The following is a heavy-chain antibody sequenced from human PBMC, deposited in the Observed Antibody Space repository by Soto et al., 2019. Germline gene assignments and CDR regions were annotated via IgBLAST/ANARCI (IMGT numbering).Heavy chain of an antibody. CDR2: IDWDDDK. Sequence: SGPTLVNPTQTLTLTCTFSGFSLSTSGMCVSWIRQPPGKALEWLARIDWDDDKYYSTSLKTRLTISKDTSKNQVVLTMTNMDPVDTATYCGARICSGGTDTDDWGQGTLVTVSS. J-gene: IGHJ4*02. CDR3: ARICSGGTDTDD. V-gene: IGHV2-70*11. D-gene: IGHD2-15*01. CDR1: GFSLSTSGMC.